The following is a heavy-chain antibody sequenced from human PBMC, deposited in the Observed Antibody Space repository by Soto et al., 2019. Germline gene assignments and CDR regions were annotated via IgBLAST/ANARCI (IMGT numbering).Heavy chain of an antibody. Sequence: QVQLQESGPGLVKPSQTLSLTCTVSGGSISSGGYYWSWIRQHPGKGLEWIGYIYYSGSTYYNPYLKSRVTIWVDTSKHQFSLKLSSVTAADTAVYYRARGDVYGDYVDQRVFDYRGQGTLVTVSS. CDR1: GGSISSGGYY. D-gene: IGHD4-17*01. J-gene: IGHJ4*02. CDR3: ARGDVYGDYVDQRVFDY. V-gene: IGHV4-31*03. CDR2: IYYSGST.